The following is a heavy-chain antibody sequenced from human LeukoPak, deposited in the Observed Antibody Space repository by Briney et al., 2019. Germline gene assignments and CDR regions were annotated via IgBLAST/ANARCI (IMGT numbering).Heavy chain of an antibody. CDR3: ARLGLGGATVTTYGY. D-gene: IGHD4-17*01. Sequence: SETLSLTCTASGGSISSSSYYWGWIRQPPGKGLEWIGSIYYSGSTYYNPSLKSRVTISVDTSKNQFSLKLSSVTAADTAVYYCARLGLGGATVTTYGYWGQGTLVTVSS. CDR1: GGSISSSSYY. CDR2: IYYSGST. V-gene: IGHV4-39*01. J-gene: IGHJ4*02.